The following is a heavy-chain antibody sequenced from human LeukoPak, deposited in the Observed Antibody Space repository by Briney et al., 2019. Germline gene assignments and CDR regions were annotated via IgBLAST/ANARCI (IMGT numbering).Heavy chain of an antibody. CDR2: IIPIFGTA. D-gene: IGHD3-9*01. J-gene: IGHJ4*02. Sequence: GSSVKVSCKASGDTFISYALNWVRQAPGQGLEWMGGIIPIFGTANYAQKFQGRVTITADKSTSTAYMELSSLRSEDTAVYYCARAFGYDILTGYYYYWGQGTLVTVSS. CDR3: ARAFGYDILTGYYYY. CDR1: GDTFISYA. V-gene: IGHV1-69*06.